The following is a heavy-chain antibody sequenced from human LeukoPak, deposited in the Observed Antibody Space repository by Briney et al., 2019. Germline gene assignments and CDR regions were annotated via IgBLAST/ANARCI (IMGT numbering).Heavy chain of an antibody. CDR3: ASLSSSFLVDY. V-gene: IGHV3-21*01. D-gene: IGHD6-13*01. Sequence: GGSLRLSCAASGFTFSSYSMNWVRQAPGKGLEWVSSISSSSSYIYYADSVKGRFTISRDNAKNSLCLQMNSLRAEDTAVYYCASLSSSFLVDYWGQGTLVTVSS. CDR1: GFTFSSYS. CDR2: ISSSSSYI. J-gene: IGHJ4*02.